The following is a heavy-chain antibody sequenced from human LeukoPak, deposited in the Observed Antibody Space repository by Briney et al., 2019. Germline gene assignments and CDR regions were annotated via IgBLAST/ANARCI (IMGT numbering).Heavy chain of an antibody. CDR2: ISISSSYI. Sequence: GGSLRLSCAASGFTFSRYSMNWVRQAPGKGLEWVSSISISSSYIYYADSVKGRFTISRDNAKNSLYLQMNSLRVEDTALYYCARDPINIATAANGFDYWGQGTLVTVSS. CDR1: GFTFSRYS. J-gene: IGHJ4*02. CDR3: ARDPINIATAANGFDY. V-gene: IGHV3-21*01. D-gene: IGHD6-13*01.